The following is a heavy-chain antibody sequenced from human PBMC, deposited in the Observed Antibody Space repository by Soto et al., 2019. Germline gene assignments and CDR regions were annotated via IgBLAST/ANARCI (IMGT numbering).Heavy chain of an antibody. V-gene: IGHV4-34*01. D-gene: IGHD3-9*01. CDR2: INHSGST. Sequence: QVQLQQWGAGLLKPSESLSLTCAVYGGSFSGYYWSWIRQPPGKGLEWIGEINHSGSTNYNPSLKSRVTISVVTSKNQFSLKLSSVTAADTAVYYCARGHTYYDILTGYPAEYFDYWGQGTLVTVSS. J-gene: IGHJ4*02. CDR3: ARGHTYYDILTGYPAEYFDY. CDR1: GGSFSGYY.